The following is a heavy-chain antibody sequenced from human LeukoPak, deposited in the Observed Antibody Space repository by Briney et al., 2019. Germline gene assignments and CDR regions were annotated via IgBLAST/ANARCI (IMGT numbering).Heavy chain of an antibody. CDR3: ARDRGTMVRGSRRFDP. V-gene: IGHV1-3*01. CDR1: GYTFTSYA. Sequence: ASVKVSCKASGYTFTSYAMHWLRQAPGQRLEWMGWINAGNGNTKYSQKFQGRVTITRDTSASTAYMELSSLRSEDTAVYYCARDRGTMVRGSRRFDPWGQGTLVTVSS. CDR2: INAGNGNT. J-gene: IGHJ5*02. D-gene: IGHD3-10*01.